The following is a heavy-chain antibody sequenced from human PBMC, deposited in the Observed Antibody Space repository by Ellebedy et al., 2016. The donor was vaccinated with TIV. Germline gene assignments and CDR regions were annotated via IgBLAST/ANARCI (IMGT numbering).Heavy chain of an antibody. Sequence: PGGSLRLSCAASGFTFSTYWMRWVRQAPGTGLEWAAMIKPDGSEKHYVDSVKGRFTIFRDNAKNSLYLQMNSLRAEDTAVYYCVRVKPAAAVFDYWGQGTVLTVSS. V-gene: IGHV3-7*03. CDR2: IKPDGSEK. J-gene: IGHJ4*02. CDR3: VRVKPAAAVFDY. D-gene: IGHD6-13*01. CDR1: GFTFSTYW.